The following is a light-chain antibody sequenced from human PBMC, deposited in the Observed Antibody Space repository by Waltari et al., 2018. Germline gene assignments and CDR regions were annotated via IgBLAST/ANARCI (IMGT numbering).Light chain of an antibody. CDR2: GAS. V-gene: IGKV1-39*01. J-gene: IGKJ5*01. CDR3: QQSYSPPQNT. CDR1: QTINKF. Sequence: DIQMTQSPSSLSASVGDRVTITCRASQTINKFLNWYKHKPGKAPKLLIYGASSLYSGVPSRFSGSGSGTDFSLTINGLQPEDSATYYCQQSYSPPQNTFGQGTQVEI.